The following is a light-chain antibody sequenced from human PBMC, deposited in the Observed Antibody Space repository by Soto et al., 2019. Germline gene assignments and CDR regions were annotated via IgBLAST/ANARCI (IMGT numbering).Light chain of an antibody. J-gene: IGLJ2*01. CDR1: SSDIGAYNY. Sequence: QSVLTQPPSASGSPGQSGTISCTGTSSDIGAYNYVSWYQQHPGKAPKLIIYEVTKRPSGVPGRFSGSKSGNTASTTVSGLQGEDEADYYCNSFAGSQHVVFGGGTKLAVL. CDR3: NSFAGSQHVV. CDR2: EVT. V-gene: IGLV2-8*01.